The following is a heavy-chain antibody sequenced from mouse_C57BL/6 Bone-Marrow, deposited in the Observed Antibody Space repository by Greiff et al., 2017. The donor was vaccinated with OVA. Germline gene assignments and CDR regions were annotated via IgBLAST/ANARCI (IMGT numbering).Heavy chain of an antibody. CDR1: GYAFSSSW. CDR3: ARGYYGSSYLYYFDY. D-gene: IGHD1-1*01. V-gene: IGHV1-82*01. Sequence: QVQLKESGPELVKPGASVKISCKASGYAFSSSWMNWVKQRPGKGLEWIGRIYPGDGDTNYNGKFKGKATLTADKSSSTAYMQLSSLTSEDSAVYFCARGYYGSSYLYYFDYWGQGTTLTVSS. CDR2: IYPGDGDT. J-gene: IGHJ2*01.